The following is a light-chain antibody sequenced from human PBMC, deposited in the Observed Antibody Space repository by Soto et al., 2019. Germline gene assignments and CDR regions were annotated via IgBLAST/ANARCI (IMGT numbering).Light chain of an antibody. CDR1: NSNIGSNK. Sequence: QSVLTQPPSASGTPGQRVTISCSGSNSNIGSNKVNWYQQLPGTAPKLLIYTSNQWPSGVPDRFSGSKSGTSASLAISGLQSEDEADYYCATWDDSLHGYVFGTGTRSPS. V-gene: IGLV1-44*01. CDR3: ATWDDSLHGYV. CDR2: TSN. J-gene: IGLJ1*01.